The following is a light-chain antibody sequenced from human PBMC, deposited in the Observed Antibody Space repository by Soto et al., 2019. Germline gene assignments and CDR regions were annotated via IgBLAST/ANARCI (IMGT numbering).Light chain of an antibody. V-gene: IGKV1-5*01. CDR1: QNISTS. Sequence: DIQLTQSPSTLSASVGDRVTITCRPSQNISTSLAWYQQRSGRAPKLLPYDVSNLESGVPSRFSGSGSGTEFSLTIRGLQPDDFATYDCQQYDSYRTFGQGTTVEVK. CDR3: QQYDSYRT. CDR2: DVS. J-gene: IGKJ1*01.